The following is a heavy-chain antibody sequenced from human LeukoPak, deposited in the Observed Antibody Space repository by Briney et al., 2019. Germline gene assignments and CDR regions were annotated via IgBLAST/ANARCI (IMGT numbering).Heavy chain of an antibody. J-gene: IGHJ5*02. CDR3: ARDYSMYYYDSSGYENWFDP. D-gene: IGHD3-22*01. Sequence: RASVKVSCKASGYTFTGYYMHWVRQAPGQGLEWMGWINPNSGGTNYAQKFQGRVTMTRDTSISTAYMELSRLRSDDTAVYYCARDYSMYYYDSSGYENWFDPWGQGTLVTVSS. V-gene: IGHV1-2*02. CDR2: INPNSGGT. CDR1: GYTFTGYY.